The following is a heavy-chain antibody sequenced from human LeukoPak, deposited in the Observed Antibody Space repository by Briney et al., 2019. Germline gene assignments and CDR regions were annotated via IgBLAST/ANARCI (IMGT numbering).Heavy chain of an antibody. Sequence: GGSLRLSCAAYGFTFSSYAMHWVRQAPGKGLEWVAVISYDGSNKYYADSVKGRFTISRDNSKNTLYLQMNSLRAEDTAVYYCAKGPVVVIDHWGQGTLVTVSS. CDR1: GFTFSSYA. CDR3: AKGPVVVIDH. D-gene: IGHD3-22*01. J-gene: IGHJ4*02. CDR2: ISYDGSNK. V-gene: IGHV3-30*04.